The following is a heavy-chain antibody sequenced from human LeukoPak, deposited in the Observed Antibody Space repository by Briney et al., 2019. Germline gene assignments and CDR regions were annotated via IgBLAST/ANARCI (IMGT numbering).Heavy chain of an antibody. Sequence: PSETLSLTCTVSGGSISSSDNYWAWIREPPGKGLEWIGSINYSGTTYYNPSLKTRVTISIDTSKNQFSLQLTSVTAAGTAVYFCVRLARSILPPYFYNYMDVWGKGTTITVSS. CDR3: VRLARSILPPYFYNYMDV. D-gene: IGHD2-21*01. CDR1: GGSISSSDNY. V-gene: IGHV4-39*07. CDR2: INYSGTT. J-gene: IGHJ6*03.